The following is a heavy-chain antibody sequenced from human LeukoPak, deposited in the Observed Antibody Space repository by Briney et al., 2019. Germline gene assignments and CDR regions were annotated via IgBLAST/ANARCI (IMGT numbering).Heavy chain of an antibody. CDR3: ARGPGAAYFDY. J-gene: IGHJ4*02. V-gene: IGHV4-34*01. Sequence: SETLSLTCAVYGGSFSGYYWSWIRQPPGKGLEWIGEINHSGSTNYNPSLKSRVTISVDTSKNQFSLKLSSVIAADTAVYYCARGPGAAYFDYWGQGTLVTVSS. CDR2: INHSGST. D-gene: IGHD1-26*01. CDR1: GGSFSGYY.